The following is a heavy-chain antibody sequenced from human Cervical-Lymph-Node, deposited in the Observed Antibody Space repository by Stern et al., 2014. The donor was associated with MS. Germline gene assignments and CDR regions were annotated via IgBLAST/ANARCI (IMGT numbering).Heavy chain of an antibody. Sequence: QVQLVESGAELERPGASVKVSCKASGYTFTAYFLHWVRQAPEQGLEWMGWISPKTGSATYAQKFQDRVTMTRDTSINTGYMEVSSLRSDDTAVYYCARDRGSYSDYWGQGTLVAVSS. J-gene: IGHJ4*02. CDR3: ARDRGSYSDY. CDR2: ISPKTGSA. V-gene: IGHV1-2*02. D-gene: IGHD1-26*01. CDR1: GYTFTAYF.